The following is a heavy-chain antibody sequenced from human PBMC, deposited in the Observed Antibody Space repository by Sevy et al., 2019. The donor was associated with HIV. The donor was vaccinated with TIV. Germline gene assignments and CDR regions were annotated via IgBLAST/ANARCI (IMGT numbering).Heavy chain of an antibody. V-gene: IGHV3-53*01. CDR3: ARDVPYYYDSSGGIY. CDR1: GFTVSSNY. CDR2: IYSGGST. J-gene: IGHJ4*02. Sequence: GESLKISCAASGFTVSSNYMSWVRQAPGKGLEWVSVIYSGGSTYYADSVKGRFTISRDNSKNTLYLQMNSLRAEDTAVYYCARDVPYYYDSSGGIYWGQGTLVTVSS. D-gene: IGHD3-22*01.